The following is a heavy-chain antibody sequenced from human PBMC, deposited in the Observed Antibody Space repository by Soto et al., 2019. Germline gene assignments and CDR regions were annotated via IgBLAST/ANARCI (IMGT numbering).Heavy chain of an antibody. D-gene: IGHD3-10*01. CDR2: SKNRAFSYTK. CDR3: VLWVRGVINY. J-gene: IGHJ4*02. V-gene: IGHV3-72*01. Sequence: EVQLVESGGGLVQPGGSLRLSCATSGFTFSDHYMEWVRQAPGKGLEWVGRSKNRAFSYTKEYAASVNGRFNIPSDDSKSSLYLQMNSLKTEDTAVYYCVLWVRGVINYWGQGTLVTVSS. CDR1: GFTFSDHY.